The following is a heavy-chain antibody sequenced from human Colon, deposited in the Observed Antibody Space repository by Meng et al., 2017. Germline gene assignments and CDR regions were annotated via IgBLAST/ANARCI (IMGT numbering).Heavy chain of an antibody. D-gene: IGHD1-26*01. CDR1: GYTFTNNG. V-gene: IGHV1-18*01. CDR3: ARDSAIVGAKYYFDG. J-gene: IGHJ4*02. CDR2: ISAYNGDT. Sequence: ASVKVSCKASGYTFTNNGISWVRQAPGQGLEWMGWISAYNGDTHYAQNLQGRVTMTTDTSTNTAYMELRSLRSDDTAVYYCARDSAIVGAKYYFDGWGQGTLVTVSS.